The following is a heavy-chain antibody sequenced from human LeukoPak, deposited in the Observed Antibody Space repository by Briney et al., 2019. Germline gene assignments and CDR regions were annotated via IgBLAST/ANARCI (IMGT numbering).Heavy chain of an antibody. J-gene: IGHJ3*02. V-gene: IGHV4-59*01. CDR3: ARLNGDPFDASDI. CDR2: IYYSGST. D-gene: IGHD2-21*02. CDR1: GGSISSYY. Sequence: SETLSLTCTVSGGSISSYYWSWIRQPPGKGLEWIGYIYYSGSTNYNPSLKSRVTISVDTSKNQFSLKLSSVTAADTAVYYCARLNGDPFDASDIWGQGTMVTVSS.